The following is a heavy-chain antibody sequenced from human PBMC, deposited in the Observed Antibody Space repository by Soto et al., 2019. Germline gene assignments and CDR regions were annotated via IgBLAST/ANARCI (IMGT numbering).Heavy chain of an antibody. CDR1: GGSISSSSYY. CDR3: ARGGPFYGDYRYAFDI. V-gene: IGHV4-39*01. D-gene: IGHD4-17*01. J-gene: IGHJ3*02. Sequence: SETLSLTCTVSGGSISSSSYYWGWIRQPPGKGLEWIGSIYYSGSTYYNPSLKSRVTISVDTSKNQFSLKLSSVTAADTAVYYCARGGPFYGDYRYAFDIWGKGTMVTVSS. CDR2: IYYSGST.